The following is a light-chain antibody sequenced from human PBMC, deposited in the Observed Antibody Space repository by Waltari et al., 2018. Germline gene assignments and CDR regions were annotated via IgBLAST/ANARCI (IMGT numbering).Light chain of an antibody. CDR2: KAS. CDR1: LLSTKY. CDR3: YSATDNNLRV. Sequence: SYELTQPSSVSVSPGQTARITCSGDLLSTKYARWFQQRPAQAPVLVIFKASARPSGIPERFSGSSSGTTVILTISGAQVEDEADYYCYSATDNNLRVFGGGTKLTVL. V-gene: IGLV3-27*01. J-gene: IGLJ3*02.